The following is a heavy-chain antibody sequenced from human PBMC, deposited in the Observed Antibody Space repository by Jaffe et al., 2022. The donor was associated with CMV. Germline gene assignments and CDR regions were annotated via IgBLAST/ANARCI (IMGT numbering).Heavy chain of an antibody. CDR2: IKSKTDGGTT. CDR1: GFTFSNAW. D-gene: IGHD3-9*01. V-gene: IGHV3-15*01. CDR3: TTDPGVLRYFDWERIYGMDV. Sequence: EVQLVESGGGLVKPGGSLRLSCAASGFTFSNAWMSWVRQAPGKGLEWVGRIKSKTDGGTTDYAAPVKGRFTISRDDSKNTLYLQMNSLKTEDTAVYYCTTDPGVLRYFDWERIYGMDVWGQGTTVTVSS. J-gene: IGHJ6*02.